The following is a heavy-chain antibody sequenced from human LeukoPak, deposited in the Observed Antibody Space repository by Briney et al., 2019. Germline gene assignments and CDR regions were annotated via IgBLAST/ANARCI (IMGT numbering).Heavy chain of an antibody. D-gene: IGHD6-25*01. Sequence: ASVKVSCKASGYTFTIYGISWVRQAPGQGLEWMGWISGYNGNTNYAQKFQGRVPMTTDTSTSTAYMEPRSLKSDDTAVYYCAREAPYSSDDYWGQGTPVTVSS. CDR2: ISGYNGNT. J-gene: IGHJ4*02. CDR1: GYTFTIYG. CDR3: AREAPYSSDDY. V-gene: IGHV1-18*01.